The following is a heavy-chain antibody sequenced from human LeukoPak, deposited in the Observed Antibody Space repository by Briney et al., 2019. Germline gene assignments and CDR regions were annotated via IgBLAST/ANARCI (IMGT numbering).Heavy chain of an antibody. CDR1: GFTFSSYS. D-gene: IGHD3-3*01. Sequence: GGSLRLPCAASGFTFSSYSMNWVRQAPGKGLEWVSSISSSSSYIYYADSVKGRFTISRDNAKNSLYLQMNSLRAEDTAVYYCARDRNDFWSGYPYYYYYGMDVWGQGTTVTVSS. J-gene: IGHJ6*02. CDR2: ISSSSSYI. CDR3: ARDRNDFWSGYPYYYYYGMDV. V-gene: IGHV3-21*01.